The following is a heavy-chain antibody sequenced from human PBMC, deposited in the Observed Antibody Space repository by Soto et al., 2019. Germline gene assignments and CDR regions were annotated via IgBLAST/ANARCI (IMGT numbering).Heavy chain of an antibody. V-gene: IGHV3-23*01. Sequence: PGGSLRLSCAASGFTFSSYAMSWVRQAPGKGLEWVSAISGSGGSTYYADSVKGRFTISRDNSKNTLYLQMNSLRAEDTAVYYCAKEQTRSSSWYPPFDYWGQGTLVTVSS. J-gene: IGHJ4*02. CDR2: ISGSGGST. CDR3: AKEQTRSSSWYPPFDY. D-gene: IGHD6-13*01. CDR1: GFTFSSYA.